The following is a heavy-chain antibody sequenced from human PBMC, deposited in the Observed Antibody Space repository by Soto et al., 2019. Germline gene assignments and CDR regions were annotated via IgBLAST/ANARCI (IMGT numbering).Heavy chain of an antibody. J-gene: IGHJ6*02. CDR2: IYYSGST. D-gene: IGHD3-22*01. V-gene: IGHV4-39*01. CDR1: GGSLSSSSYY. Sequence: SETLSLTCTVAGGSLSSSSYYWGWISQPPGKGLEWIGSIYYSGSTYYNPSLKSRVTISVDTSKNQFSLKLSSVTAADTAVYYCARRLYYDSSGFEGGGMDVWGQGTTVTVSS. CDR3: ARRLYYDSSGFEGGGMDV.